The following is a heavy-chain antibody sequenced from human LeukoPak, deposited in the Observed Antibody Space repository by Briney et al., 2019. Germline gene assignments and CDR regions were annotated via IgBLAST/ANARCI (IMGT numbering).Heavy chain of an antibody. Sequence: GGSLRLSCAASGFTFSTYWMHWVRQAPGKGLVWVSRIKSDGSSTNYADSVKGRFTISRDNAKNTLYPQMNSLRAEDTAVYYCARDGMYGSSSYYYYMDVWGKGTTVTVSS. CDR2: IKSDGSST. CDR1: GFTFSTYW. CDR3: ARDGMYGSSSYYYYMDV. V-gene: IGHV3-74*01. D-gene: IGHD6-6*01. J-gene: IGHJ6*03.